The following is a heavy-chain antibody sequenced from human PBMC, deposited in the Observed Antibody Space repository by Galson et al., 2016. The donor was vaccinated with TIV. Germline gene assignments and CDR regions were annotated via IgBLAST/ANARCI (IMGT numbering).Heavy chain of an antibody. CDR3: SRGSGDAPYYFYMDG. J-gene: IGHJ6*03. D-gene: IGHD2-21*01. CDR1: GFTFDDYA. CDR2: IGWNGCSI. V-gene: IGHV3-9*01. Sequence: SLRLSCAASGFTFDDYAMHWVRRAPGKGLEWVSGIGWNGCSIGYADYVKGRVTISRDNATNSLYLQMNSLRAEDTALYDCSRGSGDAPYYFYMDGWGEWTSVTVSS.